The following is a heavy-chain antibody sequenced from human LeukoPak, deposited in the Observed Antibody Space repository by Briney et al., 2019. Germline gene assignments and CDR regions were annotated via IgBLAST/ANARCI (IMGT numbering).Heavy chain of an antibody. CDR3: ARDGGYGGNAPFDY. Sequence: PSETLSLTCTVSGYSISSGYYWGWVRQPPGKGLEWIGSIYHSGSTYYNPSLKSRVTISVDTSKNQFSLKLSSVTAADTAVYYCARDGGYGGNAPFDYWGQGTLVTVSS. J-gene: IGHJ4*02. CDR1: GYSISSGYY. CDR2: IYHSGST. D-gene: IGHD4-23*01. V-gene: IGHV4-38-2*02.